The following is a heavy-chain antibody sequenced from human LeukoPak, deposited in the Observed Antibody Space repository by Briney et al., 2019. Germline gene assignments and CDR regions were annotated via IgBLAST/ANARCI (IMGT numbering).Heavy chain of an antibody. Sequence: GASVKVSCKASSYTFIAYGISWVRQAPGQGLEWMGYISAYSGNTNYAQRLQGRVTMTTDTSTSTAYMELRSLRSDDTAVYFCARDSHIAGVAYYFDYWGQGTLVTVSS. V-gene: IGHV1-18*01. CDR2: ISAYSGNT. CDR1: SYTFIAYG. CDR3: ARDSHIAGVAYYFDY. J-gene: IGHJ4*02. D-gene: IGHD6-13*01.